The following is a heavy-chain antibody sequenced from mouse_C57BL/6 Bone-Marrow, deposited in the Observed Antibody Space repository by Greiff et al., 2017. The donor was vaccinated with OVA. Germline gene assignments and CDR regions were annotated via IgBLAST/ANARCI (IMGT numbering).Heavy chain of an antibody. CDR2: INPSSGYT. CDR3: ARWGYDAGFAY. CDR1: GYTFTSYT. V-gene: IGHV1-4*01. J-gene: IGHJ3*01. Sequence: QVQLQQSGAELARPGASVKMSCKASGYTFTSYTMHWVKQRPGQGLEWIGYINPSSGYTKYNQKFKDKATLTADKSSSTAYMQLSSLTSEDSAGYYGARWGYDAGFAYWGQGTLVTVSA. D-gene: IGHD2-2*01.